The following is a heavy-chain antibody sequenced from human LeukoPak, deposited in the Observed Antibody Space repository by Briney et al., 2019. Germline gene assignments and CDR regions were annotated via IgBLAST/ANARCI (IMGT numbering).Heavy chain of an antibody. CDR1: GTSFDNSYC. J-gene: IGHJ4*02. CDR2: IYSSEFT. Sequence: SETQSLSCPVSGTSFDNSYCVSWVRQSPGQRPEWIGTIYSSEFTYYRPSLRSRVTISADTSKNLFSLRLTSVTAADTAVYYCARGSDDYKLGNYWGQGILVTVSS. V-gene: IGHV4-39*01. D-gene: IGHD4/OR15-4a*01. CDR3: ARGSDDYKLGNY.